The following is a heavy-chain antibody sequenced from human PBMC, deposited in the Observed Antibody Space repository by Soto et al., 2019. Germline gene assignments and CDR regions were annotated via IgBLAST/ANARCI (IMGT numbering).Heavy chain of an antibody. J-gene: IGHJ5*02. CDR2: ISAYNGNT. D-gene: IGHD2-2*01. CDR3: ARGLPHKRAIVVVPAAILLGWFDP. V-gene: IGHV1-18*01. CDR1: GYTFTSYG. Sequence: QVQLVQSGAEVKKPGASVKVSCKASGYTFTSYGISWVRQAPGQGLEWMGWISAYNGNTNYAQKLQGRVTMTTDTSTSTAYMELRSLRSDDTAVYYCARGLPHKRAIVVVPAAILLGWFDPWGQGTLVTVSS.